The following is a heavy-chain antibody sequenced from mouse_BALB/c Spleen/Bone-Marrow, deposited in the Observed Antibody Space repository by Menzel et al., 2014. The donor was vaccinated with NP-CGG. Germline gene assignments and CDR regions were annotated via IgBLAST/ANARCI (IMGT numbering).Heavy chain of an antibody. CDR2: ISNSGTFT. CDR1: GFTFSSYG. Sequence: EVKVEESGGDLVKPGGSLKLSCAASGFTFSSYGFFWVRQTPDKRLEWVATISNSGTFTYYPDSVKGRFTISRDNAKNTLYLQMSSLKSEDTAMYYCSRRQSGNYAMDYWGQGTSVTVSS. J-gene: IGHJ4*01. V-gene: IGHV5-6*02. CDR3: SRRQSGNYAMDY.